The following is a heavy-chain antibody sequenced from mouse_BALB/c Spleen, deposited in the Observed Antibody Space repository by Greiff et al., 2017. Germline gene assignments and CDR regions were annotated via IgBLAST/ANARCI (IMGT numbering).Heavy chain of an antibody. Sequence: VQLQQSGTVLARPGASVKMSCKASGYSFTSYWMHWVKQRPGQGLEWIGAIYPGNSDTSYNQKFKGKAKLTAVTSASTAYMELSSLTNEDSAVYYCTHPSLWDVDYWGQGTTLTVSS. CDR3: THPSLWDVDY. D-gene: IGHD4-1*01. CDR1: GYSFTSYW. V-gene: IGHV1-5*01. J-gene: IGHJ2*01. CDR2: IYPGNSDT.